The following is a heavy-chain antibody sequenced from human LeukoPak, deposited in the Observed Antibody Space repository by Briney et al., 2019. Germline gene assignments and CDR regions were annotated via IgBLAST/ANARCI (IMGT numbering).Heavy chain of an antibody. CDR1: GFTFDIYG. V-gene: IGHV3-48*04. J-gene: IGHJ3*02. CDR3: AKDIGGSSSAFDI. CDR2: ISSGSSPK. D-gene: IGHD6-13*01. Sequence: PGGSLRLSCAASGFTFDIYGMNWIRQAPGKGLEWVSHISSGSSPKYYADSVRGRFTISRDNAKNSLYLQMNSLRAEDTALYYCAKDIGGSSSAFDIWGQGTMVTVSS.